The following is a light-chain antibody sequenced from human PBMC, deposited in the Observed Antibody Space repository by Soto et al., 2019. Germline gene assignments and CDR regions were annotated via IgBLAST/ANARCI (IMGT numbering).Light chain of an antibody. J-gene: IGLJ2*01. V-gene: IGLV2-14*01. CDR3: SSYPSSSTLVV. Sequence: QSALTQPASVSGSPGQSITISCTGTSSDVGGYNYVSWYQQHPGKAPKLMIYDVSNRPSGVSNRFSGSKSGNTASLTISGLQAEDEADYYCSSYPSSSTLVVFGGGIKVTVL. CDR2: DVS. CDR1: SSDVGGYNY.